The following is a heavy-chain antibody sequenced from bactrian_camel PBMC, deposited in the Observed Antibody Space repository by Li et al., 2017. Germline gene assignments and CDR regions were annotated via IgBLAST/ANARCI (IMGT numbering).Heavy chain of an antibody. CDR3: AATGTGAAILTCTVTLTGRRFGY. Sequence: VQLVESGGGSVQAGGSLRLSCTASGFAVDASDMGWYRQAPGNECVMVSTTSNDNTTYYLNSVKGRFTISQDNVKTTLYLQMYSLKPEDTAMYYCAATGTGAAILTCTVTLTGRRFGYWGQGTQVTVS. CDR1: GFAVDASD. D-gene: IGHD6*01. CDR2: TSNDNTT. J-gene: IGHJ4*01. V-gene: IGHV3S55*01.